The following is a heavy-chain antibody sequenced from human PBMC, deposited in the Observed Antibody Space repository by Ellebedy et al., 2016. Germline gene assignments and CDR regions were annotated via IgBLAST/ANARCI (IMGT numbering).Heavy chain of an antibody. CDR3: ARGSYGNLSYFDL. D-gene: IGHD1-14*01. CDR2: IYYSGST. V-gene: IGHV4-59*01. CDR1: GGSISSYY. Sequence: SETLSLXXTVSGGSISSYYWSWIRQPPGKGLEWIGYIYYSGSTNYNPSLKSRVTISVDTSKNQFSLKLSSVTAADTAVYYCARGSYGNLSYFDLWGRGTLVTVSS. J-gene: IGHJ2*01.